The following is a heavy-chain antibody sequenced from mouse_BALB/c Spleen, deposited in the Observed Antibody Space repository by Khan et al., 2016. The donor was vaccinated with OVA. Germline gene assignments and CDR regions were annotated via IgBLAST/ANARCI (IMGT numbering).Heavy chain of an antibody. CDR3: ARRNYFGYTFAY. V-gene: IGHV1-77*01. CDR1: GYTFTDYY. D-gene: IGHD1-2*01. CDR2: ISPGSGDT. J-gene: IGHJ3*01. Sequence: QVQLQQSGAELARPGASEKLSCKASGYTFTDYYINWVKQRTGQGLEWIGEISPGSGDTYYNERFKGKATLTADKSSSTAYMQLSSLTSEASAVYSCARRNYFGYTFAYWGQGTLVTVSA.